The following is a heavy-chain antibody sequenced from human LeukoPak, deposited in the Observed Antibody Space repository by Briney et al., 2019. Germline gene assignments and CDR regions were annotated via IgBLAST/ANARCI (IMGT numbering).Heavy chain of an antibody. Sequence: SQTLSLTCAISGDSVSGSPAVWNWIRQSPSRGLEWLGRAYYRSKWYIDYAVSVKGRITITPDTSKNQFSLQLNSVTPEDTAVYCARGAVRGGTNFDYWGQGTLVTVSS. V-gene: IGHV6-1*01. D-gene: IGHD3-10*01. CDR1: GDSVSGSPAV. J-gene: IGHJ4*02. CDR2: AYYRSKWYI. CDR3: ARGAVRGGTNFDY.